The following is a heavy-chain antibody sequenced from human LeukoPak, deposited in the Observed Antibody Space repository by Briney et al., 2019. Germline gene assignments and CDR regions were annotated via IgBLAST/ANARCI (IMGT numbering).Heavy chain of an antibody. V-gene: IGHV1-18*01. J-gene: IGHJ4*02. CDR3: ARGSSMKVAGMAFFDY. CDR2: ISAYNGNT. Sequence: ASVKVSCKASGYTFTSYGISWVRQAPGQGLEWMGWISAYNGNTNYAQKLQGRVTMTTDTSTSTAYMELRSLRSDDTAVYYCARGSSMKVAGMAFFDYWGQGTLVTVSS. D-gene: IGHD6-19*01. CDR1: GYTFTSYG.